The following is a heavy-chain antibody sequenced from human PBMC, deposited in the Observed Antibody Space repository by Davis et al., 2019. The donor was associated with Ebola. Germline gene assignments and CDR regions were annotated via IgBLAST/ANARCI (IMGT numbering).Heavy chain of an antibody. D-gene: IGHD4-17*01. CDR2: IIPILGIA. J-gene: IGHJ6*04. CDR3: ARGYGDYPYYYGMDD. V-gene: IGHV1-69*02. CDR1: GGTFSSYT. Sequence: SVKVSCKASGGTFSSYTISWVRQAPGQGLEWMGRIIPILGIANYAQKFQGRVTITADKSTSTAYMELSSLRSEDTAVYYCARGYGDYPYYYGMDDWGKGTTVTVSS.